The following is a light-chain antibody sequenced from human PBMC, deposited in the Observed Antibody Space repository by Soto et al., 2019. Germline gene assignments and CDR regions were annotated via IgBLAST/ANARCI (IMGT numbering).Light chain of an antibody. J-gene: IGKJ4*01. CDR3: QQANSLPLT. Sequence: DIQMTQSPSSVSASVGDRVTISVRASQGISNWLAWYQQKPGKAPKLLIYAASGLQSGVPSRFSGRGSGTDFTLTITSLQPEDFAAYYCQQANSLPLTFGGGTKVDIK. CDR1: QGISNW. CDR2: AAS. V-gene: IGKV1-12*01.